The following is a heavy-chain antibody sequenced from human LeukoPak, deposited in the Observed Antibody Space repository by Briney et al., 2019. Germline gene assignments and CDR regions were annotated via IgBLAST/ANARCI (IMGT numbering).Heavy chain of an antibody. Sequence: GGSLRLSCAASGFTFSSYWMNWVRQAPGKGLEWVANIKQDGSEKYYVDSVKGRFTISRDNAKNSLYLQMNSLRAEDTAVYYCARDTAMVTGAFDIWGQGTMVTVSS. CDR3: ARDTAMVTGAFDI. D-gene: IGHD5-18*01. CDR1: GFTFSSYW. J-gene: IGHJ3*02. CDR2: IKQDGSEK. V-gene: IGHV3-7*05.